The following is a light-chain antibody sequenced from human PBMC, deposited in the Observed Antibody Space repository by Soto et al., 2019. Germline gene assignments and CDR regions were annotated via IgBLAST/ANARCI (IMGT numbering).Light chain of an antibody. V-gene: IGLV2-8*01. Sequence: QSALTQPPSASGSPGQRVTISCTGTKSDTGVYDFVSWYQHHPGKAPRLIIYEVVQRPSGVPDRFSGSKSGNTASLTVSGLQAADEADYFCKSYAGSNTYVFGSGTKVTVL. CDR2: EVV. J-gene: IGLJ1*01. CDR3: KSYAGSNTYV. CDR1: KSDTGVYDF.